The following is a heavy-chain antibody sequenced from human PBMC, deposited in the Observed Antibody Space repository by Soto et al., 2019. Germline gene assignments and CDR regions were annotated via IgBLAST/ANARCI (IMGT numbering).Heavy chain of an antibody. CDR3: ITSRNVDTGLYY. Sequence: EVQLVESGGGLVQPGGSLKLSCAASGFTVSGSAMHWVRQASGKGLEWVGRIRSKGNNYATTYAASMNGRFTISRDDSKNTAYLQMNSLETEDTAVYFCITSRNVDTGLYYWGQGTLVTVSS. V-gene: IGHV3-73*02. J-gene: IGHJ4*02. CDR2: IRSKGNNYAT. CDR1: GFTVSGSA. D-gene: IGHD5-18*01.